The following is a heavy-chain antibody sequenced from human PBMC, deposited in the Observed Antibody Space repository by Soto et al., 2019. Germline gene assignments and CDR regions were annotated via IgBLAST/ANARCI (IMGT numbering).Heavy chain of an antibody. CDR2: IYHRGST. D-gene: IGHD3-22*01. CDR1: GGSISSGGYS. J-gene: IGHJ4*02. CDR3: ARGAPVVNDY. Sequence: QLQLQESGSGLVKPSQTLSLTCAVSGGSISSGGYSWSWIRQPPGKGLEWIGYIYHRGSTYYNPSLKRGVTISVDRSTNQFSLKLSSVTASDTAVYYCARGAPVVNDYWGQGTLVTVAS. V-gene: IGHV4-30-2*01.